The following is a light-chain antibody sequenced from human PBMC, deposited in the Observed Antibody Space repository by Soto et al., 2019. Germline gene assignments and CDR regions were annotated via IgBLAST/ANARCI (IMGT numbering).Light chain of an antibody. CDR1: SSDVGGYND. J-gene: IGLJ2*01. V-gene: IGLV2-14*01. CDR2: DVN. CDR3: SSYTSSTTPGV. Sequence: QSVLTQPASVSGSPGQSITISCTGTSSDVGGYNDVSWYQQHPGKAPKLMIYDVNNRPSGVSNRFSGSKSGNTASLTISGLQAEDEADYYCSSYTSSTTPGVFGGGTKLTVL.